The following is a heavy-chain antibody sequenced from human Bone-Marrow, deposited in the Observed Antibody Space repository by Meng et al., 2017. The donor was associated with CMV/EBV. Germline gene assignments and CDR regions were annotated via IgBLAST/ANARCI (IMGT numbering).Heavy chain of an antibody. CDR2: MNPNSGNT. D-gene: IGHD3-10*01. CDR1: GYTFTSYY. J-gene: IGHJ5*02. V-gene: IGHV1-8*02. Sequence: ASVKVSCKASGYTFTSYYMHWVRQAPGQGLEWMGWMNPNSGNTAYAPKFQGRLTMTRNTSINTAYMDLSSPRSEDTAIYYCTRGRGSTHKGNWFDPWGQGTLVTVSS. CDR3: TRGRGSTHKGNWFDP.